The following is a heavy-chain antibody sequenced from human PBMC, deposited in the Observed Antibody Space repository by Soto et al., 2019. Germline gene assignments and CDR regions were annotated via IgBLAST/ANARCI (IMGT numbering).Heavy chain of an antibody. CDR2: ISSSSSYT. CDR3: ARDLSSRFLEFPDYYGMDV. CDR1: GFTFSDYY. V-gene: IGHV3-11*06. Sequence: GGSLRLSCAASGFTFSDYYMSWIRQAPGKGLEWVSYISSSSSYTNYADSVKGRFTISRDNAKNSLYLQMNSLRAEDTAVYYCARDLSSRFLEFPDYYGMDVWGQGTTVTVSS. D-gene: IGHD3-3*01. J-gene: IGHJ6*02.